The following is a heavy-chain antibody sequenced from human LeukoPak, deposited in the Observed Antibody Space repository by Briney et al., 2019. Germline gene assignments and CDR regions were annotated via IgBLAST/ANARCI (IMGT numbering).Heavy chain of an antibody. D-gene: IGHD5-24*01. J-gene: IGHJ4*02. Sequence: PSETLSLTCTVSGGSISSDTYYWGWIRQPPGKGLEWIGNIYYSGSTYYNPSLKSRVTISVDTSKNQFSLKLSFVSAADTAVYYCAREGVEMATNAFDYWGQGTLVTVSS. CDR2: IYYSGST. CDR1: GGSISSDTYY. CDR3: AREGVEMATNAFDY. V-gene: IGHV4-39*02.